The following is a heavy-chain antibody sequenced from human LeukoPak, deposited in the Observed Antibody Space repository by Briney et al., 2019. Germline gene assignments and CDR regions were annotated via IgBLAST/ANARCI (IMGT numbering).Heavy chain of an antibody. CDR1: GYTFTSYG. Sequence: GASVKVSCKASGYTFTSYGISWVRQAPGQGLEWMGWISAYNGNTNYAQKHQGGVTMTTDTSTSTAYMELRSLRSDDTAVYYCASLSGYSYGYRFGWFDPWGQGTLVTVSS. CDR2: ISAYNGNT. V-gene: IGHV1-18*01. CDR3: ASLSGYSYGYRFGWFDP. J-gene: IGHJ5*02. D-gene: IGHD5-18*01.